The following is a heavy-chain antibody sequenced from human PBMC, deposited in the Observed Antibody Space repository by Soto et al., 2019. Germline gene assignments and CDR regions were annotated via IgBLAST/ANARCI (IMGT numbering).Heavy chain of an antibody. CDR3: ARPPYPGCINAVCYPLDY. CDR1: GYTFTSYY. D-gene: IGHD2-8*01. V-gene: IGHV1-46*01. CDR2: INPSGGST. J-gene: IGHJ4*02. Sequence: QVQLVQSGAEVKKPGASVKISCKASGYTFTSYYMHWVRRPPGKGLEWMGIINPSGGSTNYAQKLQGRVAMTRDTSTSTVYMELNSLRSEDTAVYYCARPPYPGCINAVCYPLDYWGQGTLVTVSS.